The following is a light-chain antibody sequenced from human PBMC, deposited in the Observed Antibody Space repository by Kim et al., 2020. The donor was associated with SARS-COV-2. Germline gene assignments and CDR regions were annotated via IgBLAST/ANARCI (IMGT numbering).Light chain of an antibody. CDR1: QSVINS. CDR3: QQRSNWHRT. CDR2: DAS. Sequence: LSPGDIAPPSCRDSQSVINSSYWYHHKPRQAPPLPIYDASTRATGIPARFSGTGSGTDFTLTISSLEPEDFAVYYCQQRSNWHRTFGQGTKVDIK. V-gene: IGKV3D-11*02. J-gene: IGKJ1*01.